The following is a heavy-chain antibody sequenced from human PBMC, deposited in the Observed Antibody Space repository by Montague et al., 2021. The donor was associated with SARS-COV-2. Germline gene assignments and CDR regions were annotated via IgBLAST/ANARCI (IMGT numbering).Heavy chain of an antibody. D-gene: IGHD3-3*01. CDR1: GGSISNYY. V-gene: IGHV4-59*01. CDR3: ARARGGTIFVVISAYYGMDI. Sequence: SETLSLTCTVSGGSISNYYWSWIRQSPGKGLEWIAYMYYSGSTKYNPSLKSRATISVDTSKNQFSLTLSSMTTADTAVYYCARARGGTIFVVISAYYGMDIWGQGTTVTVS. J-gene: IGHJ6*02. CDR2: MYYSGST.